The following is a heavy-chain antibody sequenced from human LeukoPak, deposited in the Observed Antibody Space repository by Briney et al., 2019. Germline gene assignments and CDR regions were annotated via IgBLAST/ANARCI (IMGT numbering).Heavy chain of an antibody. CDR3: CMKGYCSGGSCYDY. Sequence: SSETLSLACTVSGGSVSSGSYYWSWIRQPPGKGLEWIGYIYYSGSTNYNPSLKSRVTISVDTSKNQFSLKLSSVTAADTAVYYCCMKGYCSGGSCYDYWGQGTLVTVSS. CDR1: GGSVSSGSYY. D-gene: IGHD2-15*01. J-gene: IGHJ4*02. CDR2: IYYSGST. V-gene: IGHV4-61*01.